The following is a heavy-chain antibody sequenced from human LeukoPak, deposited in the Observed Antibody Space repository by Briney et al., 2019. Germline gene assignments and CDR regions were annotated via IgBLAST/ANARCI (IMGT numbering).Heavy chain of an antibody. Sequence: PGGSLRLSCAASGFTFSSYGMHWVRQAPGKGLEWVAVISYDGSNKYYADSVKGRFTISRDNSKNTLYLQMNSLRAEDTAVYYCARDGALWSGFVDYWGQGTLVTVSS. CDR2: ISYDGSNK. CDR1: GFTFSSYG. V-gene: IGHV3-30*03. CDR3: ARDGALWSGFVDY. D-gene: IGHD3-3*01. J-gene: IGHJ4*02.